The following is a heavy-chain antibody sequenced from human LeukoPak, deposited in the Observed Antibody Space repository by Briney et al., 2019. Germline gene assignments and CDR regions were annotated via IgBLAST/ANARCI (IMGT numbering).Heavy chain of an antibody. CDR2: ISGSGGST. J-gene: IGHJ4*02. Sequence: PGGSLRLSCAASGFTFSSYAMSWVRQAPGKGLEWVSAISGSGGSTYYADSVKGRFIISRDNSKNTLYLQMNSLRAEDTAVYYCAKDPEYSSGWYEGPFDYWGQGTLVTVSS. V-gene: IGHV3-23*01. CDR3: AKDPEYSSGWYEGPFDY. D-gene: IGHD6-19*01. CDR1: GFTFSSYA.